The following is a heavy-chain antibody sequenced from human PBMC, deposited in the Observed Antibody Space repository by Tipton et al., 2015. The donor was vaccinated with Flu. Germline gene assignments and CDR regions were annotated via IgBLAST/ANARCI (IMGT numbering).Heavy chain of an antibody. CDR2: ISSNGGST. D-gene: IGHD6-19*01. CDR1: GFTFSSYA. V-gene: IGHV3-64D*06. J-gene: IGHJ3*02. CDR3: VKAGEEEAVADFVAFDI. Sequence: GSLRLSCSASGFTFSSYAMHWVRQAPGKGLEYVSAISSNGGSTYYADSVKGRFTISRDNSKDTLYLQMSSLRAEDTAVYYCVKAGEEEAVADFVAFDIWGQGTMVTVSS.